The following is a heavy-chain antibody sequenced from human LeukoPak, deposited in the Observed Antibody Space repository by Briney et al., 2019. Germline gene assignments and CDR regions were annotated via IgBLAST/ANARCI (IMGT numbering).Heavy chain of an antibody. J-gene: IGHJ5*02. D-gene: IGHD6-19*01. CDR1: GDSLSAHY. CDR2: IYGSGST. CDR3: ARNVGWYPHDT. Sequence: ASETLSLTCTVSGDSLSAHYWSWIRHPPGKGLEWIGYIYGSGSTHYDPSFRSRATISEDTSNNQFSLQLTSVTAADTAVYYCARNVGWYPHDTWGQGTLVTVSS. V-gene: IGHV4-59*08.